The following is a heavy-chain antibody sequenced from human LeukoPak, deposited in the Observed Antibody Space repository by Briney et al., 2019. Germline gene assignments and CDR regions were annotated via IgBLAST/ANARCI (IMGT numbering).Heavy chain of an antibody. D-gene: IGHD6-13*01. CDR2: MSYDGSNK. CDR3: ARETYSSSWCGEDNNWFDP. V-gene: IGHV3-30-3*01. J-gene: IGHJ5*02. CDR1: GFTFSSYA. Sequence: PGRSLRLSCAASGFTFSSYAMHWVRQAPGKGLEWVAVMSYDGSNKYYAVAVKGRFTISRDNSKNTLYLQMNSLRAEDTAVYYCARETYSSSWCGEDNNWFDPWGQGTLVTVSS.